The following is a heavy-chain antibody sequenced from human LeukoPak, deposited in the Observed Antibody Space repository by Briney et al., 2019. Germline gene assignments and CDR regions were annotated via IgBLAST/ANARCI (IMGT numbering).Heavy chain of an antibody. D-gene: IGHD1-1*01. Sequence: GGSLRLSCAASGFTFSSFDMHWVRQPTGQGLEWVSTIGTASDTYYPSSVEGRFTLSRENAKNSLYLQMNSLTAGDTAVYYCARGPPRGKYYYMDVWGKGTTVTVSS. V-gene: IGHV3-13*01. CDR1: GFTFSSFD. CDR3: ARGPPRGKYYYMDV. J-gene: IGHJ6*03. CDR2: IGTASDT.